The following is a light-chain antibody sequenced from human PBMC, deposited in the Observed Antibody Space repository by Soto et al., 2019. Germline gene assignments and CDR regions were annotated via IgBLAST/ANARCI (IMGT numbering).Light chain of an antibody. Sequence: QSVLTQPPSVSAAPGQKVTISCSGSSSDIGRNYVSWYQHLPGTAPKLLIYENNKRPSGIPDRLSGSKSGSSATLGITGLQTGDEADYYCGTWDSSLNTYVFETGTKVTVL. CDR3: GTWDSSLNTYV. CDR2: ENN. CDR1: SSDIGRNY. J-gene: IGLJ1*01. V-gene: IGLV1-51*02.